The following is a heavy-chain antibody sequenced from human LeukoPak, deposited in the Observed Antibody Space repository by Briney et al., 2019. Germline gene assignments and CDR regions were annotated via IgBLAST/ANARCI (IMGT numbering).Heavy chain of an antibody. CDR2: ISSSSSTI. CDR3: ARDVGGFFDP. CDR1: GFTFSSYS. D-gene: IGHD3-16*01. J-gene: IGHJ5*02. Sequence: GGSLRLSCAASGFTFSSYSMNWVRQAPGKGLEWVSYISSSSSTIYYADSVKGRFTISRDNAKNSLYLQMNSLRAEDTAVYYCARDVGGFFDPWGQGTLVTVSS. V-gene: IGHV3-48*01.